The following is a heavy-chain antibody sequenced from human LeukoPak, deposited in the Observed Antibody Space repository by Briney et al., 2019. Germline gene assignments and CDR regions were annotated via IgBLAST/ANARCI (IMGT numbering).Heavy chain of an antibody. V-gene: IGHV4-30-2*01. CDR2: IYHSGST. Sequence: SETLSLTCTVSGGSLSSGGYYWSWIRQPPGKGLEWIGYIYHSGSTYYNPSLKSRVTISVDRSKNRFSLKLSSVAAADTAVYYCAREGLVVTPYYFDYWGQGTLVTVSS. CDR1: GGSLSSGGYY. CDR3: AREGLVVTPYYFDY. D-gene: IGHD2-21*01. J-gene: IGHJ4*02.